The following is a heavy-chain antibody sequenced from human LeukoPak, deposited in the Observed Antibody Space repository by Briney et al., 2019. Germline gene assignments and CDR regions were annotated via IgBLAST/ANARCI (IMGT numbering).Heavy chain of an antibody. CDR1: GYSFTSYW. CDR2: IYPGDSNT. Sequence: GESLKISCKGSGYSFTSYWIGWVRQMPGKGLEWMGIIYPGDSNTRYSPSLQGQVTISADKSISTAYLQWSSLKASDTAIYYCARKWGSGWTAFDIWGQGTMVTASS. D-gene: IGHD6-19*01. V-gene: IGHV5-51*01. CDR3: ARKWGSGWTAFDI. J-gene: IGHJ3*02.